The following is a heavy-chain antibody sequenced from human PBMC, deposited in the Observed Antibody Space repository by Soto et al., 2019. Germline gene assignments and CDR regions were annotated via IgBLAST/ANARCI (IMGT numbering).Heavy chain of an antibody. CDR2: INPNSGGT. D-gene: IGHD6-6*01. V-gene: IGHV1-2*04. Sequence: AGGKVSCKASGYTFTGYYMHWVLQAPGQGLEWMGWINPNSGGTNYAQKFQGWVTMTRDTSISTAYMELSRLRSDDTAVYYCARPRGSSSYYYGMDVWGQGTTVTVSS. CDR3: ARPRGSSSYYYGMDV. J-gene: IGHJ6*02. CDR1: GYTFTGYY.